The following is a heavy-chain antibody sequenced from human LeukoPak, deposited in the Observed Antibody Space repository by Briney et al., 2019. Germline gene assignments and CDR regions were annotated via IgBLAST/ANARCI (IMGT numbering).Heavy chain of an antibody. J-gene: IGHJ3*02. CDR3: TRGYSGIAIYAFDI. CDR1: GLTFSSYA. Sequence: PGGSLRLSCAGSGLTFSSYAMSWVRQAPGKGLEWVSGISSSGDSTFYADSVKGRFTISRDNSKNTLYLQMNSLRAEDTAVYYCTRGYSGIAIYAFDIWGQGTMVTVSS. V-gene: IGHV3-23*01. D-gene: IGHD1-26*01. CDR2: ISSSGDST.